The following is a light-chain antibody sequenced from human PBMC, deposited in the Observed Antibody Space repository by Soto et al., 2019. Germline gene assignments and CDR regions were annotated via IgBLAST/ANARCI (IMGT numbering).Light chain of an antibody. Sequence: DIVMTQSPDSLAVSLGERATINCKSSQSVLYSSDNKNYLAWYQQKPGQPPKLPIYWTSTRESGVPDRFSGPGSGTDFTLTISSLQAEDVAVYYCQQNYRIPLTFGGGTKVEIK. CDR3: QQNYRIPLT. CDR2: WTS. J-gene: IGKJ4*01. CDR1: QSVLYSSDNKNY. V-gene: IGKV4-1*01.